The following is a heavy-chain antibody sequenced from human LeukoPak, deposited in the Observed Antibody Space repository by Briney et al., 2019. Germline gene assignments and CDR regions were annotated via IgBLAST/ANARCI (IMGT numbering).Heavy chain of an antibody. D-gene: IGHD6-13*01. CDR2: ISYDGSNK. V-gene: IGHV3-30-3*01. Sequence: GGSLRLSCTVSGFTFSSYWMSWVRQAPGKGLEWVAVISYDGSNKYYADSVKGRFTISRDNSKNTLYLQMNSLRAEDTAVYYCARESYSSSWDGLDYWGQGTLVTVSS. CDR3: ARESYSSSWDGLDY. J-gene: IGHJ4*02. CDR1: GFTFSSYW.